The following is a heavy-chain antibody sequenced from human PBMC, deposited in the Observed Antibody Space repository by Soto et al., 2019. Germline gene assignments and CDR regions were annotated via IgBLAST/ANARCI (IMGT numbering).Heavy chain of an antibody. V-gene: IGHV4-30-2*01. CDR3: ARGDYQYSIDY. J-gene: IGHJ4*02. CDR1: GDSITSGDHS. Sequence: SENMSLTCSVSGDSITSGDHSWTWIRQPPGKGLEWLGYIYRTGNTHYSPSLKSRVSISQDRSKNQFSLELTSVTAADTAVYYCARGDYQYSIDYWGQGTLVTVS. CDR2: IYRTGNT. D-gene: IGHD2-2*01.